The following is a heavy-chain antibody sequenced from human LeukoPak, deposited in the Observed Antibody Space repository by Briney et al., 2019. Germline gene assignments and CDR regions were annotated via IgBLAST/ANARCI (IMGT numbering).Heavy chain of an antibody. J-gene: IGHJ4*02. D-gene: IGHD6-19*01. CDR3: ARGTLYSGWSYYFDY. Sequence: PSETLSLTCTVSGGWIRSTTYYWRWIRQPPGKALEWWGSIYYSGNTYHSPSLMSRVTISVDTSKNQFSLNLSSVTAADTAVYYGARGTLYSGWSYYFDYWGQGTLVTVSS. CDR1: GGWIRSTTYY. V-gene: IGHV4-39*07. CDR2: IYYSGNT.